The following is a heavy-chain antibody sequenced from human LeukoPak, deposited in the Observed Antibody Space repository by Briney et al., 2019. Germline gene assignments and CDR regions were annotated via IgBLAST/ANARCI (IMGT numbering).Heavy chain of an antibody. CDR1: GFTVSSNY. V-gene: IGHV3-53*01. J-gene: IGHJ4*02. CDR3: ARGGGLYFYDTSGYDY. CDR2: IYSGGST. D-gene: IGHD3-22*01. Sequence: PGGSLRLSCAASGFTVSSNYMSWVRQAPGKGLEWVSVIYSGGSTYYADSVKGRFTISRDNAKNTLYLQMNSLRAEDTAVYYCARGGGLYFYDTSGYDYWGQGTLVTVSS.